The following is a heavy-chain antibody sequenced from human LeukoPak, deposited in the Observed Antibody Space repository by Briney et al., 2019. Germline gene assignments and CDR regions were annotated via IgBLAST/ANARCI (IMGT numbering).Heavy chain of an antibody. D-gene: IGHD4-23*01. CDR2: IFPSGGEI. Sequence: GGSLRLSCAASGFTFSTFAMIWVRQPPGKGLEWVPSIFPSGGEIHYADSVRGRFTISRDNSKNTLYLQMNSLRAEDTAMYYCARDLGGNSFDNWGQGTLVTVSS. J-gene: IGHJ4*02. V-gene: IGHV3-23*01. CDR1: GFTFSTFA. CDR3: ARDLGGNSFDN.